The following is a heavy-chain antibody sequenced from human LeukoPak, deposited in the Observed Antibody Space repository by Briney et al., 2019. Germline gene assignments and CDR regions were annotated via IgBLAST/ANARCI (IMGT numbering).Heavy chain of an antibody. CDR3: ARGHSSGWY. J-gene: IGHJ4*02. CDR2: MNPNSGNT. CDR1: GYTFTSYD. Sequence: GASVKVSRKASGYTFTSYDINWVRQATGQGLEWMGWMNPNSGNTGYAQKFQGRATMTRDTSISTAYMELSSLISDDTAVYYCARGHSSGWYWGQGTLVTVSS. D-gene: IGHD6-19*01. V-gene: IGHV1-8*01.